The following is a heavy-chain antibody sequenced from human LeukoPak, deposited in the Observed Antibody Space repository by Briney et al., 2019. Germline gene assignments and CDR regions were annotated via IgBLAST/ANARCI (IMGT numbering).Heavy chain of an antibody. CDR1: GDPISMHY. CDR2: IDHTGST. CDR3: AGRWGTVVRGVIDY. V-gene: IGHV4-59*08. J-gene: IGHJ4*02. Sequence: SETLSLTCSVSGDPISMHYWSWIRQPPGKGLEWIGYIDHTGSTNYNPSLNSRVTISRDTSKNHFSLALSSVTAADTAVYYCAGRWGTVVRGVIDYWGQGTLVTVSS. D-gene: IGHD3-10*01.